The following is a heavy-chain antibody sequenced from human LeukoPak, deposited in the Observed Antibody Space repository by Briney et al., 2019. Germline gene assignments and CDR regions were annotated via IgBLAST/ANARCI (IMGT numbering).Heavy chain of an antibody. D-gene: IGHD5-12*01. V-gene: IGHV3-23*01. J-gene: IGHJ4*02. CDR1: GFTFSSYG. CDR3: AKHTVATIDY. CDR2: IGGRDGST. Sequence: GGSLRLSCAASGFTFSSYGMSWVRQAPGKGLEWVSAIGGRDGSTYYADSVKGRFTISRDNSKNTLYVQMNSLRAEDTAVYYCAKHTVATIDYWGQGTLVTVSS.